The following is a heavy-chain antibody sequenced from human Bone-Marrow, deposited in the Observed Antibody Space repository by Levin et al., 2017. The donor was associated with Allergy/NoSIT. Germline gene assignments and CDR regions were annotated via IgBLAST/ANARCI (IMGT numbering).Heavy chain of an antibody. CDR1: GGSFTNYY. CDR3: ARGWGIPR. Sequence: SQTLSLTCAVYGGSFTNYYWSWIRQPPRKGLEWIGEINHSGSTNYSPSLKSRVTISLDSSKNQFSLKLTSVTAADTAVYYCARGWGIPRWGQGTMVTVSS. V-gene: IGHV4-34*01. D-gene: IGHD3-16*01. CDR2: INHSGST. J-gene: IGHJ3*01.